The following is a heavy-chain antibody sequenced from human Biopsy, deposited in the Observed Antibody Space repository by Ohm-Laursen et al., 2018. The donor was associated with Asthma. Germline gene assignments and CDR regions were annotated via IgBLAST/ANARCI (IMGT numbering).Heavy chain of an antibody. D-gene: IGHD2-15*01. CDR3: ARRAGSCISRACYSLDF. CDR2: INSVFGTT. Sequence: PSVKVSCKSLGGTFNTYVIGWVRQAPGQGLEWMGGINSVFGTTTYPQKFQDRVTITADDSTSTVYMELSSLRSEDTAVYYCARRAGSCISRACYSLDFWGQGTLVTVSS. CDR1: GGTFNTYV. V-gene: IGHV1-69*13. J-gene: IGHJ4*02.